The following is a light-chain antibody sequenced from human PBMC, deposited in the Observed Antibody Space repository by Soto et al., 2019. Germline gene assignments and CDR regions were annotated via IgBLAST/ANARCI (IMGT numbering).Light chain of an antibody. Sequence: AIRMTQSPSSLSASTGDRVTITCRASQGISSYLAWYQQKPGKAPKLLIYAASTLHSGVPSRFSGSGSGTDFTLTISCLQSEDFATYYCQQYYSYPVTFGPGTKVAIK. CDR1: QGISSY. CDR3: QQYYSYPVT. CDR2: AAS. V-gene: IGKV1-8*01. J-gene: IGKJ3*01.